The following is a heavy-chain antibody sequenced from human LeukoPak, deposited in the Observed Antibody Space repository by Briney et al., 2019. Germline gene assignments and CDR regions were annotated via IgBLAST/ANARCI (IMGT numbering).Heavy chain of an antibody. V-gene: IGHV3-74*01. CDR1: GFTFANYW. J-gene: IGHJ4*02. CDR3: AKDGPWERVDFDY. CDR2: TSADGTTT. Sequence: PGGSLRLSCVGSGFTFANYWIHWVRQVPGKGLVWVSRTSADGTTTDFADSVKGRFTMSRVNAKNTVYLQMSSLRVEDTAVYYCAKDGPWERVDFDYWGQGTLVTVSS. D-gene: IGHD1-26*01.